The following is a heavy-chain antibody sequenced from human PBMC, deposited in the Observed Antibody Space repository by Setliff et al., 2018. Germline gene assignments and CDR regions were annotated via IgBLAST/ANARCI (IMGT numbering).Heavy chain of an antibody. CDR1: GNTFTGYY. V-gene: IGHV1-2*02. CDR3: AREVLSTVVAWDY. D-gene: IGHD4-17*01. CDR2: INPNSGDT. Sequence: EASVKVSCKASGNTFTGYYIHWLRQAPGQGLEWMGCINPNSGDTTFAQKFQGRVSITRDTSNSTDYMDLSRLTSDDTAVYYCAREVLSTVVAWDYWGQGTLVTSPQ. J-gene: IGHJ4*02.